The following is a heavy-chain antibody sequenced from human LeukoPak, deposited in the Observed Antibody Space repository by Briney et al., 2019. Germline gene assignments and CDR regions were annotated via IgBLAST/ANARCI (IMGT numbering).Heavy chain of an antibody. CDR1: GYTFTSYA. D-gene: IGHD1-26*01. CDR3: AREPGIVGTTRWFDP. CDR2: INAGNGNT. V-gene: IGHV1-3*01. Sequence: GASVKVSCKASGYTFTSYAMHWVRQAPGQRLEWMGWINAGNGNTKYSQKFQGRVTITADKSTSTAYMELSSLRSDDTAVYYCAREPGIVGTTRWFDPWGQGTLVTVSS. J-gene: IGHJ5*02.